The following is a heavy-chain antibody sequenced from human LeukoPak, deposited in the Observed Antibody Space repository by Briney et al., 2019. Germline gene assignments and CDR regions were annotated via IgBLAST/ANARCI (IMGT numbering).Heavy chain of an antibody. Sequence: PGGSLRLSCAASGFNVNSNTMAWVRQAPGKGLEWVSTIYSGERTNYGDSMKDRFTISRDIPTNTLYLQMNSLRAEDTAVYYCAKPYSSGWDAFDIWGQGTVVTVSS. CDR3: AKPYSSGWDAFDI. CDR1: GFNVNSNT. CDR2: IYSGERT. D-gene: IGHD6-19*01. J-gene: IGHJ3*02. V-gene: IGHV3-66*04.